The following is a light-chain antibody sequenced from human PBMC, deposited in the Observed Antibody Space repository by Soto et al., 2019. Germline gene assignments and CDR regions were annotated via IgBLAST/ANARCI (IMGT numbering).Light chain of an antibody. J-gene: IGKJ4*01. V-gene: IGKV3-20*01. CDR3: QQFSSYPLT. CDR2: DAF. Sequence: EIVLTQSPGTLSLSPGERATLSCRASQSLNSNYLAWHQQKPGQAPRLLIYDAFNRATGIPDRFSGSGSGTDFTLTISRLEPEDFAVYYCQQFSSYPLTFGGGTKVDIK. CDR1: QSLNSNY.